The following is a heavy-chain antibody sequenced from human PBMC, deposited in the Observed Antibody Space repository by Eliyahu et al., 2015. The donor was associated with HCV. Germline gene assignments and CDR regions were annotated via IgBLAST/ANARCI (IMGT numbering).Heavy chain of an antibody. V-gene: IGHV3-21*01. CDR2: ISSSSSYI. CDR1: GFXFSXYS. D-gene: IGHD2-2*01. Sequence: EVQLVESGGGLVKPGGSLRLXCAASGFXFSXYSXNWVRQAPGKGLXWVSSISSSSSYIYYADSVKGRFTISRDNAKNSLYLQMNSLRAEDTAVYYCARLGYCSSTSCYYYYYGMDVWGQGTTVTVSS. CDR3: ARLGYCSSTSCYYYYYGMDV. J-gene: IGHJ6*02.